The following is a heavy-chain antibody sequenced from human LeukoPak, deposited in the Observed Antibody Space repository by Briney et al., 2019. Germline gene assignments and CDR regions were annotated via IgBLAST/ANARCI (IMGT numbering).Heavy chain of an antibody. CDR1: GGSISSYY. J-gene: IGHJ4*02. Sequence: PSETLSLTCTVSGGSISSYYWSWIRQPPGKGREWIGYIYYSGSTNYNPSLKSRVTISVDTSKNQFSLKLSSVTAADTAVYYCARVRAAVAPLVFDYWGRGTLVTVSS. CDR3: ARVRAAVAPLVFDY. V-gene: IGHV4-59*01. D-gene: IGHD6-19*01. CDR2: IYYSGST.